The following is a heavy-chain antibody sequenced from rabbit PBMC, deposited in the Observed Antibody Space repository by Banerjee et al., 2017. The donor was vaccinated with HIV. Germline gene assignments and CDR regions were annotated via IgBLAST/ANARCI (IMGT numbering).Heavy chain of an antibody. V-gene: IGHV1S45*01. CDR3: ARDRANSGGSLTLFNL. CDR2: IYTGSGYT. CDR1: GFDFSIYYY. J-gene: IGHJ4*01. D-gene: IGHD1-1*01. Sequence: QEQLEESGGGLVKPGASLTLTCKASGFDFSIYYYMCWVRQAPGKGLEWIGCIYTGSGYTYYASWAKGRFTVSKTSSTTVTLQMTSLTAADTATYFCARDRANSGGSLTLFNLWGPGTLVTVS.